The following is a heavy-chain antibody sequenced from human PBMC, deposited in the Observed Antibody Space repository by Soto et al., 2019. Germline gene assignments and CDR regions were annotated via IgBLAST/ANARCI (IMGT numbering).Heavy chain of an antibody. V-gene: IGHV3-23*01. CDR2: ISGSGGST. D-gene: IGHD5-12*01. CDR1: GFTFSSYA. J-gene: IGHJ3*02. Sequence: GESLKISCAASGFTFSSYAMSWVRQAPGKGLEWVSAISGSGGSTYYADSVKGRFTISRDNSKNTLYLQMNSLRAEDTAVYYCAKDHPVDPRAFDIWGQGTMVTVSS. CDR3: AKDHPVDPRAFDI.